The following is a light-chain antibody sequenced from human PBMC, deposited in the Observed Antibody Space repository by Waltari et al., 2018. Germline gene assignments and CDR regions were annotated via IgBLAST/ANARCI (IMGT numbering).Light chain of an antibody. CDR2: GAS. J-gene: IGKJ3*01. V-gene: IGKV3D-15*01. Sequence: EIVMTQSPGTLSVSPGESATLSCSASQSVSRVLAWYQQRPGQAPRLLIYGASNRATGIPDRFSGSWSGTDFTLTISSLQPEDFAVYYGHHYLRLPVPFGPGTKVDVK. CDR3: HHYLRLPVP. CDR1: QSVSRV.